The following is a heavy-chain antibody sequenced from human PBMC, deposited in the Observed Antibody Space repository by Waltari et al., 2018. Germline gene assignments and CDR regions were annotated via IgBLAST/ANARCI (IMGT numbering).Heavy chain of an antibody. V-gene: IGHV4-30-4*08. CDR1: GAATRSAYYC. J-gene: IGHJ4*02. CDR2: IFYSGST. Sequence: QVQLQESGPALVQPSQTLSPTCTDSGAATRSAYYCWNWIRQPPGKGLEWIGYIFYSGSTYYNPSLKSRVTISVDTSKTQFSLKLSSVTAADTAVYYCARDSVVAGGGFDYWGQGTLVTVSS. D-gene: IGHD2-15*01. CDR3: ARDSVVAGGGFDY.